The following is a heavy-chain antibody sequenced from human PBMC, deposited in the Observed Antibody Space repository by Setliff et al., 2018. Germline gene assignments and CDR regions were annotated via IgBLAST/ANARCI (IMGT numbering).Heavy chain of an antibody. Sequence: SETLSLTCTVSGGSITSGNNYWSWIRQPAGKGLEWIGRIYSIGSATYNPSLKGRVTISLDRSENEFSLKLSSVTAADTAVYYCARDLASSSDRFIGGWFDPWGQGTLVTVSS. CDR1: GGSITSGNNY. D-gene: IGHD6-13*01. CDR3: ARDLASSSDRFIGGWFDP. V-gene: IGHV4-61*02. CDR2: IYSIGSA. J-gene: IGHJ5*02.